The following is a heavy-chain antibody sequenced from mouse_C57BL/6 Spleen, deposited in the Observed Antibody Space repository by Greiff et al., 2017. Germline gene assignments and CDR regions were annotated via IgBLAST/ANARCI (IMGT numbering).Heavy chain of an antibody. D-gene: IGHD1-1*01. CDR3: ARGNYGSPRYFGV. Sequence: VKLQESGPELVKPGASVKLSCKASGYTFTSYDINWVKQRPGQGLEWIGWIYPRDGSTKYNEKFKGKATLTVDTSSSTAYMELHSLTSEDSAVYFCARGNYGSPRYFGVWGTGTTVTVSS. V-gene: IGHV1-85*01. CDR2: IYPRDGST. CDR1: GYTFTSYD. J-gene: IGHJ1*03.